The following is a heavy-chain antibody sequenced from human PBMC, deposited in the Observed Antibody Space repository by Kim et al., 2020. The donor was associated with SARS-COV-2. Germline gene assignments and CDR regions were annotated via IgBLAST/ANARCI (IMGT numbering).Heavy chain of an antibody. V-gene: IGHV5-10-1*01. J-gene: IGHJ4*02. CDR1: GYSFTSYW. Sequence: GESLKISCKGSGYSFTSYWISWVRQMPGKGLEWMGRIDPSDSYTNYSPSFQGHVTISADKSISTAYLQWSSLKASDAAMYYCATLNWNDWGAFDYWGQGTLVTVSS. CDR2: IDPSDSYT. CDR3: ATLNWNDWGAFDY. D-gene: IGHD1-20*01.